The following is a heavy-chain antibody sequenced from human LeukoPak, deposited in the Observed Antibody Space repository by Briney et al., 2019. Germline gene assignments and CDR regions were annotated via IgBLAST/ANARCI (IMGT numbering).Heavy chain of an antibody. J-gene: IGHJ4*02. CDR3: AKDSSYGSGSYSGGSFDY. CDR1: GFTFDDYA. CDR2: ISWNSGSI. Sequence: GGSLRLSCAASGFTFDDYAMHWVRQAPGKGLEWVSCISWNSGSIGYADSVKGRFTISRDNAKNSLYLQMNSLRAEDTALYYCAKDSSYGSGSYSGGSFDYWGQGTLVTVSS. V-gene: IGHV3-9*01. D-gene: IGHD3-10*01.